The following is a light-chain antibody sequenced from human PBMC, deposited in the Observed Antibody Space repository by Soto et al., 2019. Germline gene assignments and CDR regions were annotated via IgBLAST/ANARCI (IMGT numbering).Light chain of an antibody. Sequence: AIRMTQSPSSFSASTGDRVTITCLASQGISSYLAWYQQKPGKAPKLLIYAASTLQSGVPSRFSGSGSGTDFTLTICCLQSEDFATYYCQKYYSYPLTFGPGTKVDIK. CDR1: QGISSY. CDR3: QKYYSYPLT. CDR2: AAS. V-gene: IGKV1-8*01. J-gene: IGKJ3*01.